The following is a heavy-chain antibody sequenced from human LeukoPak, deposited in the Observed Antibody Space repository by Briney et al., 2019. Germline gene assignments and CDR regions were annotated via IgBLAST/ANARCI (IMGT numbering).Heavy chain of an antibody. CDR2: IYTSGST. CDR1: GGSISSYY. V-gene: IGHV4-4*08. Sequence: SETLSLTCTVSGGSISSYYWSWIRQPPGKGLEWIGYIYTSGSTNYNPSLKSRVTMSVDTSKNQFSLKLSSVTAADTAVYYCAGRRGGYSYGTFDYWGQGTLVTVSS. D-gene: IGHD5-18*01. CDR3: AGRRGGYSYGTFDY. J-gene: IGHJ4*02.